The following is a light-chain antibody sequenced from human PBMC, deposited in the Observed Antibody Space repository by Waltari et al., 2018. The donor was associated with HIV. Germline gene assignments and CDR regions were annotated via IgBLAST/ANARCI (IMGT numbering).Light chain of an antibody. CDR3: QSYDSSLSGGV. J-gene: IGLJ3*02. Sequence: QSALTQPPSVSGAPGQRVTISCTGSSSNIGAGSDVHCYQQVPGTAPKLLIYGNSKRPSGVPDRFSGSKSGTSASLAVTGLQAEDEADYYCQSYDSSLSGGVFGGGTKLTVL. CDR2: GNS. CDR1: SSNIGAGSD. V-gene: IGLV1-40*01.